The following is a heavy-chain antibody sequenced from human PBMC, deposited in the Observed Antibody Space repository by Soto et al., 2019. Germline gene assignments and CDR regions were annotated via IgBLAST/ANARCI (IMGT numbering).Heavy chain of an antibody. V-gene: IGHV1-69*01. D-gene: IGHD3-16*01. CDR1: GGSFGSSA. Sequence: QVQRVQSGADVKKPGSSVKVSCKTSGGSFGSSAISWVRQAPAQGLEWMGEIIPVFDKANYAQNFQDRLTITADESTGTVFMQLSSLRSDDTAVYFCARLRRDWGDAFDLWGQGTVVTVSS. CDR3: ARLRRDWGDAFDL. J-gene: IGHJ3*01. CDR2: IIPVFDKA.